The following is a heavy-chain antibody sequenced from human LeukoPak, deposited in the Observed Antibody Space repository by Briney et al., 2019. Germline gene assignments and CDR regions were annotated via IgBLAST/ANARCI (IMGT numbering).Heavy chain of an antibody. V-gene: IGHV3-30*18. J-gene: IGHJ4*02. CDR1: GFTFSSYG. D-gene: IGHD3-16*02. Sequence: GRSLRLSCAASGFTFSSYGMHWVRQAPGKGLEWVAVISYDGSNKYYADSAKGRFTISRDNSKNTLYLQMNSLRAEDTAVYYCAKSISRYYFDYWGQGTLVTVSS. CDR2: ISYDGSNK. CDR3: AKSISRYYFDY.